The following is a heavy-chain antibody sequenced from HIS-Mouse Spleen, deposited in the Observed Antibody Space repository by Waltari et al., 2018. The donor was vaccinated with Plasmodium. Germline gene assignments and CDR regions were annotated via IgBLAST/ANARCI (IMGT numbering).Heavy chain of an antibody. D-gene: IGHD1-26*01. CDR2: IYYSGST. V-gene: IGHV4-39*01. CDR3: ARRGGSYYYFDY. CDR1: GGSISSSSYY. Sequence: QLQLQESGPGLVKPSETLSLTCTVSGGSISSSSYYWGWIRQPPGKGLEWIGSIYYSGSTYYNPSLKRRVTISVETSKNQLSLKLSAVTAADTAVYYCARRGGSYYYFDYWGQGTLVTVSS. J-gene: IGHJ4*02.